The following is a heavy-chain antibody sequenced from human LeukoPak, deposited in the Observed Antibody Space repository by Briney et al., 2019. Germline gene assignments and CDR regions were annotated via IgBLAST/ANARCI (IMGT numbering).Heavy chain of an antibody. Sequence: SETLSLTCTVSGGSISSYYWSWIRKPAGKGLEWIGRIYTSGSTNYNPSLKSRVTMSVDTSKNQFSLKLSSVTAADTAVYYCAGASRLGSYYYYYMDVWGKGTTVTVSS. CDR1: GGSISSYY. D-gene: IGHD1-26*01. V-gene: IGHV4-4*07. CDR2: IYTSGST. CDR3: AGASRLGSYYYYYMDV. J-gene: IGHJ6*03.